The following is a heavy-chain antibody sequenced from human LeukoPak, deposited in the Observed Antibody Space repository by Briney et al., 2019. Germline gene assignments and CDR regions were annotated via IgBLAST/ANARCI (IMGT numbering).Heavy chain of an antibody. CDR2: IGTADDT. Sequence: GGSLRLSCAASGFTFSSYDMHWVRQATGKGLEWVSAIGTADDTYYPGSVKGRFTISRENAKNSLYLQMNSLRAGDTAVYYCARWSRGAFDYWGQGTLVTVSS. CDR3: ARWSRGAFDY. CDR1: GFTFSSYD. D-gene: IGHD4/OR15-4a*01. J-gene: IGHJ4*01. V-gene: IGHV3-13*01.